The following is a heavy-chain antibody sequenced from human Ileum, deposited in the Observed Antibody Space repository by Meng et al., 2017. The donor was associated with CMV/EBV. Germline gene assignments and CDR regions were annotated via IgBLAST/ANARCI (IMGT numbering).Heavy chain of an antibody. CDR2: VTRSGST. CDR3: ARGSSQVWELLHY. V-gene: IGHV4-34*01. J-gene: IGHJ4*02. Sequence: QGQLQQWGAGLFKPSATLSLICAVYGGSFSSYHWTWIRQPPGKGLEWIGEVTRSGSTNYNPSLKSRLIISLDTSTNQFSLKLNSVTAADTAIYYCARGSSQVWELLHYWGQGTLVTVSS. CDR1: GGSFSSYH. D-gene: IGHD1-26*01.